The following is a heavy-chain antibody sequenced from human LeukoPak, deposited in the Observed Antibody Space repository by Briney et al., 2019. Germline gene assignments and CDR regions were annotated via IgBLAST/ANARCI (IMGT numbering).Heavy chain of an antibody. V-gene: IGHV4-39*01. D-gene: IGHD4-17*01. CDR3: ARPHGDYVSLAYY. Sequence: SETLSLTCTVSGGSTSSSSYYWGWIRQPPGKGLEWIGGIYYSGSTYYNPSLKSRVTISVDTSKNQFSLKLSSVTAADTTVYYCARPHGDYVSLAYYWGQGTLVTVSS. CDR1: GGSTSSSSYY. CDR2: IYYSGST. J-gene: IGHJ4*02.